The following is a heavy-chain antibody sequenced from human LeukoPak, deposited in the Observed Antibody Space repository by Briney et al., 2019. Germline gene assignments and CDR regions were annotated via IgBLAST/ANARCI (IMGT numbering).Heavy chain of an antibody. J-gene: IGHJ3*02. V-gene: IGHV5-51*01. CDR1: GYSFTSYW. CDR3: ARIHSSGYYYLDAFDI. D-gene: IGHD3-22*01. CDR2: IYPGDSDT. Sequence: GESLKISCKGSGYSFTSYWIGWVRQMPGKGLEWMGIIYPGDSDTRYSPSFRGQVTISADKSISTAYLQWSSLKASDTAMYYCARIHSSGYYYLDAFDIWGQGTMVTVSS.